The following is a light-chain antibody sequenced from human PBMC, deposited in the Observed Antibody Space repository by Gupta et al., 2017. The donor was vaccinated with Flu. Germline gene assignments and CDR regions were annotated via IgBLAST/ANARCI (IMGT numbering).Light chain of an antibody. CDR1: QSISSN. J-gene: IGKJ5*01. CDR2: GAS. V-gene: IGKV3-15*01. Sequence: EIVLTQSPDSLSVSAGERATLSCRASQSISSNFAWYQHKPGLAPRLLLFGASTRATGIADRFSGSGSGTEFTLTISSLESEDFAVYYCQQYDDWPPITFGQGTRLEIK. CDR3: QQYDDWPPIT.